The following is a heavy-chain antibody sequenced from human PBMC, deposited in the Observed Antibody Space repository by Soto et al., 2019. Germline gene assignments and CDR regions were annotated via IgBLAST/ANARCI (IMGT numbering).Heavy chain of an antibody. CDR3: AKAARMITFGGVIV. J-gene: IGHJ4*02. CDR2: ISGSGGST. D-gene: IGHD3-16*02. V-gene: IGHV3-23*01. Sequence: GSLRLSCAASGFTFSSYAMSWFRQSPGKGLEWVSAISGSGGSTYYADSVKGRFTISRDNSKNTLYLQMNSLRAEDTAVYYCAKAARMITFGGVIVWGQGTLVTVSS. CDR1: GFTFSSYA.